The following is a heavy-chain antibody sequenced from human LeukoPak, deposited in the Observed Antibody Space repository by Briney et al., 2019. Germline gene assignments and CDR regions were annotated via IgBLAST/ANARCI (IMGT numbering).Heavy chain of an antibody. CDR3: AAIAIDYDGGAEAFDF. CDR2: FDPEDGET. J-gene: IGHJ3*01. D-gene: IGHD4-17*01. Sequence: EASVQVSCKVSGYTLTELSMHWVRQAPGNGLEWMGGFDPEDGETIYAQKFQGRVTMTEDTSTDTAFLDLSSLKFEDTAVYYCAAIAIDYDGGAEAFDFWGQGTLVTVSS. CDR1: GYTLTELS. V-gene: IGHV1-24*01.